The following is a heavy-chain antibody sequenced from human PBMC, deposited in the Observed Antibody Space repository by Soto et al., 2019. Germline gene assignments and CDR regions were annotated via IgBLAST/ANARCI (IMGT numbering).Heavy chain of an antibody. CDR1: GFTVSSNY. J-gene: IGHJ4*02. CDR3: ARGGSSWSFDY. D-gene: IGHD6-13*01. V-gene: IGHV3-53*01. CDR2: IYSSGRT. Sequence: PGGSLRLSCAASGFTVSSNYMSWVRQAPGKGLQWVSVIYSSGRTYYADSVKGRFTISRDNSKNTLYLQMNSLRAEDTAVYYCARGGSSWSFDYWGQGTLVTSPQ.